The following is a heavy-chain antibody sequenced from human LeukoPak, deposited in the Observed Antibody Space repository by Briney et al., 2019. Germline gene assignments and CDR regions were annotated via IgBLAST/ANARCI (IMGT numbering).Heavy chain of an antibody. Sequence: SETLSLSCTVSGYSISSGYYWGWIRQPPGKGLEWIGSIYHSGSTYYNPSLKSRVTISVDTSKNQFSLKLSSVTAADTAVYYCARDRAAAANGAFDIWGQGTMVTVSS. V-gene: IGHV4-38-2*02. CDR1: GYSISSGYY. D-gene: IGHD6-13*01. J-gene: IGHJ3*02. CDR3: ARDRAAAANGAFDI. CDR2: IYHSGST.